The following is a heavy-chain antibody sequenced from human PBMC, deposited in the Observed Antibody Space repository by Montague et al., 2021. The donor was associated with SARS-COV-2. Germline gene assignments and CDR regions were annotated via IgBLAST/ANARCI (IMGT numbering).Heavy chain of an antibody. CDR1: GGSFSGYY. J-gene: IGHJ5*02. CDR3: ARDSGGSSPEDWLGFDP. D-gene: IGHD2-15*01. CDR2: IYYSGST. Sequence: SETLSLTCAVYGGSFSGYYWSWIRQPPGKGLEWIGYIYYSGSTNYNPSLKSRVTISVDTSKNQFSLKLSSVTAADTAVYYCARDSGGSSPEDWLGFDPWGQGTLVTVSS. V-gene: IGHV4-59*01.